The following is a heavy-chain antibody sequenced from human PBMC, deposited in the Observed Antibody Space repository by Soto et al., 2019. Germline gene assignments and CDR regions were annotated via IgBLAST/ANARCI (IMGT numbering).Heavy chain of an antibody. CDR3: ARHPTRHDYGDYSYFDY. V-gene: IGHV4-39*01. Sequence: PSETLSLTCTVSGGSISSSSYYWGWIRQPPGKGLEWIGSIYYSGSTYYNPSLKSRVTISAETSKNQFSLKLSSVTAADTAVYYCARHPTRHDYGDYSYFDYWGQGTLVTVSS. CDR2: IYYSGST. J-gene: IGHJ4*02. D-gene: IGHD4-17*01. CDR1: GGSISSSSYY.